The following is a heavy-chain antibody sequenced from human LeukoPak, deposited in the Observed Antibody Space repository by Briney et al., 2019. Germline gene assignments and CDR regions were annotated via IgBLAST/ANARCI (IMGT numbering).Heavy chain of an antibody. Sequence: SETLSLTCTVSGGSISSYYWSWIRQPPGKGLEWIGYIYYSGSTNYIPSLKSRVTISVDTSKNQFSLKLSSVTAADTAVYYCARALSPRQGDRIDAFDIWGQGTMVTVSS. CDR3: ARALSPRQGDRIDAFDI. J-gene: IGHJ3*02. D-gene: IGHD2-15*01. V-gene: IGHV4-59*01. CDR2: IYYSGST. CDR1: GGSISSYY.